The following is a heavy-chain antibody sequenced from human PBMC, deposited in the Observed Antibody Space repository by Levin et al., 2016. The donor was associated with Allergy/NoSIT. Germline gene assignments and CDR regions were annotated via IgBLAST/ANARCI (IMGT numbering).Heavy chain of an antibody. CDR3: ARDWYGSGSLDYYYGMDV. V-gene: IGHV3-7*01. D-gene: IGHD3-10*01. Sequence: WIRQPPGKGLEWVANIKEDGGEKYYVDSVKGRFTISRDNAKNSLYLQMNSLRAEDTAVYYCARDWYGSGSLDYYYGMDVWGQGTTVTVSS. J-gene: IGHJ6*02. CDR2: IKEDGGEK.